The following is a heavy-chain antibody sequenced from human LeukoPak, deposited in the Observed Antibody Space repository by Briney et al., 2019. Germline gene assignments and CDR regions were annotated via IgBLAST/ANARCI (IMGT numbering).Heavy chain of an antibody. CDR1: GFTFSGYA. J-gene: IGHJ4*02. Sequence: GGSLRLSCAASGFTFSGYAMSWVRQAPGKGLEWVSAISGSGGSTYYADSVKGRFTISRDNSKNTLYLQMNSLRAEDTAVYYCARDRSSGWFDYWGQGTLVTVSS. CDR2: ISGSGGST. CDR3: ARDRSSGWFDY. V-gene: IGHV3-23*01. D-gene: IGHD6-19*01.